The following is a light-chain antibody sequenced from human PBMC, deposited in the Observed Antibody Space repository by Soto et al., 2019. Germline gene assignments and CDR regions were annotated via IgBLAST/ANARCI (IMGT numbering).Light chain of an antibody. CDR1: QGVSAY. Sequence: DIQMTQSPSSLSASVGDRVTITCRASQGVSAYLLWYQQIQGTAPKLLIYAASNLLICVPSRFSGSGSGTNFTLTISSRHPEDFATDYWQPSYKTPHTFGQGTKLETK. CDR2: AAS. CDR3: QPSYKTPHT. J-gene: IGKJ2*01. V-gene: IGKV1-39*01.